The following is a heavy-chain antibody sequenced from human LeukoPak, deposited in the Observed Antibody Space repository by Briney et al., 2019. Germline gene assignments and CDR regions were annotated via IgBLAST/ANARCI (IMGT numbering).Heavy chain of an antibody. CDR3: AVVVVAATAFDI. V-gene: IGHV3-74*01. Sequence: EGSLRLSCAASGFTFSSYGMHWVRQAPGKGLVWVSRISSDGSSTSYADSVKGRFTISRDNAKNTLYLQMNSLRAEDTAEYYCAVVVVAATAFDIWGQGTMDTVSS. CDR1: GFTFSSYG. CDR2: ISSDGSST. D-gene: IGHD2-15*01. J-gene: IGHJ3*02.